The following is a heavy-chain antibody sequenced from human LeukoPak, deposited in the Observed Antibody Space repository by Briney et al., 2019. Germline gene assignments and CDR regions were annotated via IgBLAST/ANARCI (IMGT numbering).Heavy chain of an antibody. Sequence: GGSPRLSCEASGFTFSSYSMNWVRQAPGKGLEWVANIKQDGSEKYYVDSVKGRFTISRDNSKNTLYLQMNSLRAEDTAVYYCARRSGIAVAGAFDYWGQGTLVTVSS. CDR2: IKQDGSEK. D-gene: IGHD6-19*01. J-gene: IGHJ4*02. CDR1: GFTFSSYS. CDR3: ARRSGIAVAGAFDY. V-gene: IGHV3-7*03.